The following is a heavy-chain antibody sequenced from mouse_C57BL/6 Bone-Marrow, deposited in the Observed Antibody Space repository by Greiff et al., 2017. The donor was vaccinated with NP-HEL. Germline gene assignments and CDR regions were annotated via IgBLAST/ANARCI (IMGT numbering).Heavy chain of an antibody. V-gene: IGHV1-15*01. CDR2: IDPETGGT. CDR3: RGDGNYYEY. CDR1: GYTFTDYE. J-gene: IGHJ2*01. D-gene: IGHD2-3*01. Sequence: QVQLQQSGAELVRPGASVTLSCKASGYTFTDYEMHWVKQTPVHGLEWIGAIDPETGGTAYNQKFKSKAILTADKSSSTAYMELRSLTSGDSAVYYCRGDGNYYEYWGQGTTLTGAS.